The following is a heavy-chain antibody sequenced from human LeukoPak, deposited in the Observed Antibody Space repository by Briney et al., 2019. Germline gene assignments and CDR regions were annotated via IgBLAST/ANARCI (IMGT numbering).Heavy chain of an antibody. D-gene: IGHD2-2*01. CDR3: ARIPKVPDAQRYSFDI. J-gene: IGHJ3*02. Sequence: GGSLRLSCAASGFTFSSYSMNWVRQAPGKGLEWVSYISSSSLTIYYADSVKGRFTISRDNAKNSLYLQMNSLRDEDTAVYYCARIPKVPDAQRYSFDIWGQGTMVTVSS. CDR1: GFTFSSYS. CDR2: ISSSSLTI. V-gene: IGHV3-48*02.